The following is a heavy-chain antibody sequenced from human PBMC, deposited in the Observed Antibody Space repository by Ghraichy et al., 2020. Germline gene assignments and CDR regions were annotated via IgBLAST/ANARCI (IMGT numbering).Heavy chain of an antibody. D-gene: IGHD4-17*01. J-gene: IGHJ4*02. CDR1: GLIFSDAW. V-gene: IGHV3-15*01. CDR2: IKTRSSGGTT. Sequence: GGSLRLSCAASGLIFSDAWMSWVHQAPGRGLEWVGRIKTRSSGGTTDYAAPVKGRFTISRDDYEKTLYLQMNGLKTDDTGVYYCTTLSMTVTHGVDYWGRGTLVTVSS. CDR3: TTLSMTVTHGVDY.